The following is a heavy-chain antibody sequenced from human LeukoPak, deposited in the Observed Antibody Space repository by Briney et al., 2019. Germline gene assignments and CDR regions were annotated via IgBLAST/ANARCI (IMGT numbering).Heavy chain of an antibody. CDR1: GFTFTTYW. Sequence: GGSLRLSCAASGFTFTTYWMGWVRQAPGKGLEWVANIKQDGSEQYYVDSVKGRFTISRDNAKNSLSLQMNSLRAEDTAVYYCARMGEQWLVQEGYYFDYWGQGTLVTVSS. J-gene: IGHJ4*02. CDR2: IKQDGSEQ. CDR3: ARMGEQWLVQEGYYFDY. V-gene: IGHV3-7*01. D-gene: IGHD6-19*01.